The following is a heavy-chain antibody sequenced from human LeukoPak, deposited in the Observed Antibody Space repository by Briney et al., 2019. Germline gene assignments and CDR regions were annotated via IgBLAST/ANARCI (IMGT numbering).Heavy chain of an antibody. V-gene: IGHV1-46*01. CDR2: INPSGGST. CDR1: GYTFTSYY. J-gene: IGHJ4*02. D-gene: IGHD1-1*01. Sequence: GASVKVSCKASGYTFTSYYMHWVRQAPGQGLEWMGIINPSGGSTSYAQKFQGRVTMTRDTSTSTVSMELSSLSSEDTAVYYCAREGLPGRLFDYWGQGPLVTVSS. CDR3: AREGLPGRLFDY.